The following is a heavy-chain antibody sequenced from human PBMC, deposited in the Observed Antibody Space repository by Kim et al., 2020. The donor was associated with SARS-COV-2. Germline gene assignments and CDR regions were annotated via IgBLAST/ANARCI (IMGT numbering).Heavy chain of an antibody. V-gene: IGHV4-59*01. CDR3: ARDQGGSYSHYFDY. D-gene: IGHD1-26*01. Sequence: NPSLKSRVTISVDTSKNQFSLKLSSVTAADTAVYYCARDQGGSYSHYFDYWGQGTLVTVSS. J-gene: IGHJ4*02.